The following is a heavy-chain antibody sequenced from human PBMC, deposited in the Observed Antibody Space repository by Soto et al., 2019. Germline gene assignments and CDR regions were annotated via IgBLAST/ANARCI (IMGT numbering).Heavy chain of an antibody. V-gene: IGHV4-39*01. CDR3: ARRGGRYCTSTSCYPYGMDV. J-gene: IGHJ6*02. Sequence: QLQLQESGPGLVKPSETLSLTCSVSGGSISGSRYYWVWIRQSPGKGLEWIGSIYYSGSTYYNPSLKSRVTISVHTSKNQFSLKLNSVTAADTAVYYCARRGGRYCTSTSCYPYGMDVWGQGTTVSVSS. CDR1: GGSISGSRYY. D-gene: IGHD2-2*01. CDR2: IYYSGST.